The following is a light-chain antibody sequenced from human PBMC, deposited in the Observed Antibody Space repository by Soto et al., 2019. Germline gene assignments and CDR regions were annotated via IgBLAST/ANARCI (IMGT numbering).Light chain of an antibody. CDR3: QQYGSSPTT. CDR1: QSVSSGY. J-gene: IGKJ1*01. Sequence: EIVLTQSTATLSLAPGERATLSCRASQSVSSGYLAWYQQKPGQAPRLLIYGASSRATGIPDRFSGSGSGTDFTLTISRLEPEDFAVYYCQQYGSSPTTFGQGTKVDIK. CDR2: GAS. V-gene: IGKV3-20*01.